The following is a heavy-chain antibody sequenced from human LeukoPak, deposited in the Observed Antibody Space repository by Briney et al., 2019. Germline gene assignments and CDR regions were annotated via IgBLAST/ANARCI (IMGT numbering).Heavy chain of an antibody. J-gene: IGHJ5*02. V-gene: IGHV4-30-4*08. D-gene: IGHD2-15*01. Sequence: SWVRQPPGKGLEWIGYIYYSGSTYYNPSLKSRVTISVDTSKNQFSLKLSSVTAADTAVYYCARATVVAATCSFDPWGQGTLVTVSS. CDR3: ARATVVAATCSFDP. CDR2: IYYSGST.